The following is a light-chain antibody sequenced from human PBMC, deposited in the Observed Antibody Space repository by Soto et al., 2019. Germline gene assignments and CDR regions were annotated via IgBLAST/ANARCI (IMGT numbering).Light chain of an antibody. Sequence: DIQMTQSPSSLSASVGDRVTITCRASQSISSYLNWYQQKPGKAPKLLIYAASSLQSGVPSRFSCSGSGTDFTLTISSLQPEDFATYYCQQSYCTPVTFGPGTKVDIK. CDR3: QQSYCTPVT. CDR2: AAS. CDR1: QSISSY. V-gene: IGKV1-39*01. J-gene: IGKJ3*01.